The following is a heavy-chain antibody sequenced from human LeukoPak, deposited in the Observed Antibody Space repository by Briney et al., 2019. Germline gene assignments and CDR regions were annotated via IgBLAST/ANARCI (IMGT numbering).Heavy chain of an antibody. D-gene: IGHD2-2*01. J-gene: IGHJ6*02. CDR3: AREPPQRSTSTSCPKNYYYYGMDV. V-gene: IGHV3-66*01. CDR1: GFTVSSNY. Sequence: GGSLRLSCAASGFTVSSNYRSWVRQAPGKGLEWVSVIYSGGSTYYADSVKGRFTISRDNSKNTLYLQMNSLRAEDTAVYYCAREPPQRSTSTSCPKNYYYYGMDVWGQGTTVTVSS. CDR2: IYSGGST.